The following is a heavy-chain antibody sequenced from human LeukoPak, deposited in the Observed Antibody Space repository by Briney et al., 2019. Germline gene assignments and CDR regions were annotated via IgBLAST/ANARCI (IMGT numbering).Heavy chain of an antibody. V-gene: IGHV3-23*01. CDR3: AKVTTTVTTLYYYYYGMDV. CDR1: GFTFSNYG. Sequence: GGSLRLSCAASGFTFSNYGMSWVRQAPGKGLEWVTAIGGSGGSTHYADSVKGRFTISRDNSKNTLYLQMNSLRAEDTAVYYCAKVTTTVTTLYYYYYGMDVWGQGTTVTVSS. CDR2: IGGSGGST. J-gene: IGHJ6*02. D-gene: IGHD4-11*01.